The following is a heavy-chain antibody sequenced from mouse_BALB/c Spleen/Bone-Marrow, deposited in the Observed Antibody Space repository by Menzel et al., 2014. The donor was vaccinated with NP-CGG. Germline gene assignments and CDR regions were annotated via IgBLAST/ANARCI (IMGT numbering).Heavy chain of an antibody. Sequence: QVQLQQSGAELVKPGASVKLSCKASGYTFTSYYMYWVKQRPGQGLEWIGGINPNNGDTNFSETFKSKATLTVDKSSSTAYMQLSSLTSEDSAVYYCTRRDYRGQGTTLTVSS. CDR1: GYTFTSYY. J-gene: IGHJ2*01. V-gene: IGHV1S81*02. CDR2: INPNNGDT. CDR3: TRRDY.